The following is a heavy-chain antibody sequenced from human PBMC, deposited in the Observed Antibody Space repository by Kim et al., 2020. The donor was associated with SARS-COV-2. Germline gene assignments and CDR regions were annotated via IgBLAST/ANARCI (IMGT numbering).Heavy chain of an antibody. CDR2: IYSGGST. CDR3: AREVRYGSGSYYTYYYGMDV. CDR1: GFTVSSNY. V-gene: IGHV3-53*01. D-gene: IGHD3-10*01. J-gene: IGHJ6*02. Sequence: GGSLRLSCAASGFTVSSNYMSLVRQAPGKGLEWVSVIYSGGSTYYADSVKGRFTISRDNSKNTLYLQMNSLRAEDTAVYYCAREVRYGSGSYYTYYYGMDVWGQGTTVTVSS.